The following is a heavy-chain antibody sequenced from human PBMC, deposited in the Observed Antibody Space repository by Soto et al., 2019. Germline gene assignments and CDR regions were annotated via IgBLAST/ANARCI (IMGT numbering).Heavy chain of an antibody. CDR1: GYRFSSSC. Sequence: PGETLKISCKGTGYRFSSSCIGWVRQKPGKGLEWLGNVYPSDSDVRYCPAFEGQVTTSADNSINTAYLQLLNLKASHVAIYYCTKGATCPFDFWGQGTRVTVSS. CDR2: VYPSDSDV. J-gene: IGHJ4*02. CDR3: TKGATCPFDF. V-gene: IGHV5-51*01.